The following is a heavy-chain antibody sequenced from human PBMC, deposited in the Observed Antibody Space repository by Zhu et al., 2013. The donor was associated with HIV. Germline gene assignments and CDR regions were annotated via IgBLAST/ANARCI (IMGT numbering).Heavy chain of an antibody. J-gene: IGHJ4*02. D-gene: IGHD3-10*01. CDR3: ARGPRMVRGVIIEPIDY. CDR1: GGSVSSGSYY. CDR2: IYYSGST. Sequence: QVQLQESGPGLVKPSETLSLTCTVSGGSVSSGSYYWSWIRQPPGKGLEWIGYIYYSGSTNYNPSLKSRVTISVDTSKNQFSLKLSSVTAADTAVYYCARGPRMVRGVIIEPIDYWGQGTLVTVSS. V-gene: IGHV4-61*01.